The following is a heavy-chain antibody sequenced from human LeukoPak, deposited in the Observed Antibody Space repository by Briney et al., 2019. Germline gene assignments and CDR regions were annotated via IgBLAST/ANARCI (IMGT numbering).Heavy chain of an antibody. CDR2: ITSSTSYI. CDR3: ARDSGGRRDAFDI. Sequence: GGSLRLSCAASGFSFTTYTMDWVRQAPGKGLEWLSSITSSTSYIYYADSVNGRFTIYRDNAKNSLYLQMNGLRAEDTAVYYCARDSGGRRDAFDIWGQGTMVTVSS. CDR1: GFSFTTYT. J-gene: IGHJ3*02. D-gene: IGHD1-1*01. V-gene: IGHV3-21*01.